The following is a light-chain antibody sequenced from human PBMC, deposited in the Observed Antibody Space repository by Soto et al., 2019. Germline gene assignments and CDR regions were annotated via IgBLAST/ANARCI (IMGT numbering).Light chain of an antibody. CDR1: SSNIGAGYD. V-gene: IGLV1-40*01. CDR3: RSYDNSIGATYV. CDR2: GNN. J-gene: IGLJ1*01. Sequence: QSVLTQPPSVSGAPGQRVTMSCSGSSSNIGAGYDVHWYQQVPGTAPKLLIYGNNNRPSGISDRFSGSTSGTSASLAITGLQADDEADYYCRSYDNSIGATYVFGTGTKVTVL.